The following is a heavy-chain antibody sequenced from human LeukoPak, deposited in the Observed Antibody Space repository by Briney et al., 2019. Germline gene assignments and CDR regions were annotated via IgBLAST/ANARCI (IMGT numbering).Heavy chain of an antibody. CDR2: INPNTGGT. J-gene: IGHJ5*02. CDR3: ARDPQTFGGNWFDP. V-gene: IGHV1-46*01. CDR1: GYTFTRDY. D-gene: IGHD3-16*01. Sequence: ASVKVSCKPSGYTFTRDYMHWLRQAPGQRPEWMGTINPNTGGTSYADNFQDRLTMTTDTSTSTLYLDLSSLTSEDTAVYYCARDPQTFGGNWFDPWGQGTLVSVSS.